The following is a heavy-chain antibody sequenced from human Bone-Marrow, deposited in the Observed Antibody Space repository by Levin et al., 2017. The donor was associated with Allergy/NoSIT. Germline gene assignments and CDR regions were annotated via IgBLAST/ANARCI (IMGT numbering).Heavy chain of an antibody. V-gene: IGHV1-18*01. J-gene: IGHJ6*03. D-gene: IGHD3-3*01. CDR1: GYSFTNYG. CDR3: ARVARDAFGVVVEYYHYMDV. Sequence: ASVKVSCKTSGYSFTNYGITWVRQAPGQGFEWMGWINVENGDTNYGQKFQGRVSMTTDTSTSTVYMELRSLRPDETAVYYCARVARDAFGVVVEYYHYMDVWGKGTTVTVSS. CDR2: INVENGDT.